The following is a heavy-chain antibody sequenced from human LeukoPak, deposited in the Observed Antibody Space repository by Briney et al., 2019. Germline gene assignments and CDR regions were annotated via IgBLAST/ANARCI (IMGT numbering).Heavy chain of an antibody. D-gene: IGHD6-6*01. V-gene: IGHV3-53*01. J-gene: IGHJ4*02. Sequence: PGGSLRLSCAASGLIFSSSYMSWVRQAPGKGLEWVSVIYSGGSPYYADSVKGRFTISRDNSKNTLYLQMNSLRAEDTAMYYCTRVYCTYISCLSDYWVRGTLVTVSS. CDR2: IYSGGSP. CDR1: GLIFSSSY. CDR3: TRVYCTYISCLSDY.